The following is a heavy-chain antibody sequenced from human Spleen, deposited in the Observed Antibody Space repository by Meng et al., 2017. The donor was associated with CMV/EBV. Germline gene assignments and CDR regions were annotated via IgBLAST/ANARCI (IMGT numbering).Heavy chain of an antibody. CDR2: ISWNSGNI. J-gene: IGHJ4*02. CDR1: GFTFSSYV. D-gene: IGHD5-24*01. CDR3: AKDIGPIITYFDY. Sequence: SLKISCAVSGFTFSSYVMHWVRQAPGKGLEWVSGISWNSGNIGYADSVKGRFTISRDNAKNSLYLQMNSLRTEDTALYYCAKDIGPIITYFDYWGQGTLVTVSS. V-gene: IGHV3-9*01.